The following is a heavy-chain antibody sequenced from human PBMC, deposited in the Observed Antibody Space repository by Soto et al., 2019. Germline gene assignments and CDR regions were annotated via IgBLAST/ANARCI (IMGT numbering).Heavy chain of an antibody. CDR2: ISYDGSNR. D-gene: IGHD5-18*01. J-gene: IGHJ3*02. CDR3: ARDGGYSYGWVGAFDI. V-gene: IGHV3-30-3*01. CDR1: GFTFSSYA. Sequence: GGSMRLSCAASGFTFSSYAMHWVRQAPGKGLEWVAVISYDGSNRYYADSVKGRFTISRDNSKNTLYLQMNSLRAEDTAVYYCARDGGYSYGWVGAFDIWGQGTMVTVSS.